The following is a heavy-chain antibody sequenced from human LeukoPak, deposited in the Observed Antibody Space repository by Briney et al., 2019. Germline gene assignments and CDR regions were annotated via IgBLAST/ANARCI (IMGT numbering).Heavy chain of an antibody. J-gene: IGHJ6*03. CDR2: IYYSGST. CDR3: ARGPYCSSTGCYRYYYYYMDV. V-gene: IGHV4-59*01. Sequence: KPSEALSLTCTVSGGSISSCYWSWIRQPPGRGLEWIGYIYYSGSTNYNPSLKSRVTISVDTSKDQFSLKLSSVTAADTAVYYCARGPYCSSTGCYRYYYYYMDVWGKGTTVTVSS. CDR1: GGSISSCY. D-gene: IGHD2-2*01.